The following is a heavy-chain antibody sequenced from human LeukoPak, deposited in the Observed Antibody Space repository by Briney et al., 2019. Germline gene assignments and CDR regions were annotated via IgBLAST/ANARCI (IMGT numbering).Heavy chain of an antibody. J-gene: IGHJ3*02. CDR2: ISSSSSYI. CDR1: GFTFSSYS. V-gene: IGHV3-21*01. D-gene: IGHD6-13*01. CDR3: ARSIAAAAGAFDI. Sequence: GGSLRLSCAASGFTFSSYSMNWVRQAPGKGLEWVPSISSSSSYIYYADSVKGRFTISRDNAKNSLYLQMNSLRAEDTAVYYCARSIAAAAGAFDIWGQGTMVTVSS.